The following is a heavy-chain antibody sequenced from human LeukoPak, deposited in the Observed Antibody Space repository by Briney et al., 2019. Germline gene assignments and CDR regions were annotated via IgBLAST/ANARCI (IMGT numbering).Heavy chain of an antibody. CDR3: AREYSSGWGAVGY. J-gene: IGHJ4*02. V-gene: IGHV7-4-1*02. CDR2: INTNTGNP. Sequence: ASVKVSCKASGYTFTTFDINWVRQAPGQGLEWMGWINTNTGNPTYAQGFTGRFVFSLDTSVSTAYLQISSLKAEDTAVYYCAREYSSGWGAVGYWGQGTLVTVSS. D-gene: IGHD6-19*01. CDR1: GYTFTTFD.